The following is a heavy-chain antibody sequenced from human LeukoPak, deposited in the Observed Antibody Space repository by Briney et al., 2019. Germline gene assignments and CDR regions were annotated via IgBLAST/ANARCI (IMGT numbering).Heavy chain of an antibody. CDR1: DVSISSYY. CDR2: IYTSGST. CDR3: ARHASSSWSGHFFDY. Sequence: PSETLSLTRTVSDVSISSYYWSWIRQPPGKGLEWIGYIYTSGSTNYNPSLKSRVTISVDTSKNQFSLKLSSVTAADTAVYYCARHASSSWSGHFFDYWGQGTLVTVSS. V-gene: IGHV4-4*09. D-gene: IGHD6-13*01. J-gene: IGHJ4*02.